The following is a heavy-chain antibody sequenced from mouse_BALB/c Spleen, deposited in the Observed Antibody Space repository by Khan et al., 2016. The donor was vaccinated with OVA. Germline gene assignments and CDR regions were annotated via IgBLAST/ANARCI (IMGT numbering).Heavy chain of an antibody. CDR1: GFTFSSFS. D-gene: IGHD2-1*01. V-gene: IGHV5-9*03. Sequence: EVELVESGGGLVKPGGSLKLSCAASGFTFSSFSMSWVRQTPAKRLEWVATISSGGDNTYYPDSVKGRFTISSANAKNALFLRMSSLSSEDTAWYYGARSNYGTFAYWGQGTLVTVAA. CDR3: ARSNYGTFAY. J-gene: IGHJ3*01. CDR2: ISSGGDNT.